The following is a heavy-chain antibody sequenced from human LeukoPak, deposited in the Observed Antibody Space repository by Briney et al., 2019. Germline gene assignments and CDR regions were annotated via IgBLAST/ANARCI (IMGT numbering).Heavy chain of an antibody. V-gene: IGHV4-61*01. Sequence: SETLSLTCSVSGYSISSGYYWSWIRQSPGKGLEWIGYIYYSGSTNYNPSLKSRVTISVDTSKNQFSLKLSSVTAADTAVYYCARGRQQYYYDSSGYRYYFDYWGQGTLVTVSS. D-gene: IGHD3-22*01. CDR1: GYSISSGYY. J-gene: IGHJ4*02. CDR3: ARGRQQYYYDSSGYRYYFDY. CDR2: IYYSGST.